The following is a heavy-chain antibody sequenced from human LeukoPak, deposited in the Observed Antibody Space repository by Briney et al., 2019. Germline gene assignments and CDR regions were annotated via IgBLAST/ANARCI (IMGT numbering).Heavy chain of an antibody. D-gene: IGHD1-1*01. J-gene: IGHJ4*02. CDR2: IIPIFGTA. CDR3: ARGLSTWNDPLSDY. V-gene: IGHV1-69*13. Sequence: ASVKVSCKASGGTFSSYAISWVRQAPGQGLEWMGGIIPIFGTANYAQKFQGRVTITADESTSTAYMELSSLRSEDTAVYYCARGLSTWNDPLSDYWGQGTLVTVSS. CDR1: GGTFSSYA.